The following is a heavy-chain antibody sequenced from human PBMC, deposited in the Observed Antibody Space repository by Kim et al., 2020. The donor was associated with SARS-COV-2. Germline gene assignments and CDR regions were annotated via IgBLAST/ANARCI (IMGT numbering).Heavy chain of an antibody. D-gene: IGHD3-10*01. Sequence: SETLSLTCTVSGGSISSGGYYWSWIRQHPGKGLEWIGYIYYSGSTYYNPSLKSRVTISVDTSKNQFSLKLSSVTAADTAVYYCARIPRGELNFDYWGQGTLVTVSS. CDR3: ARIPRGELNFDY. V-gene: IGHV4-31*03. J-gene: IGHJ4*02. CDR1: GGSISSGGYY. CDR2: IYYSGST.